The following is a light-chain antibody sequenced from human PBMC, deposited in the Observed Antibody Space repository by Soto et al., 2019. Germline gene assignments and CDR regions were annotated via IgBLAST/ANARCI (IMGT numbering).Light chain of an antibody. V-gene: IGKV3-20*01. Sequence: EIVLTQSPGTLSLSPGERATLSCRASQSVNTKYLAWYQQKPGQAPRLLIYGVSSRATGIPDRFSGSGSGTDFILTISRVEPEDFAIYYCQQYDEWPPSYTFGQGTKLEI. CDR1: QSVNTKY. J-gene: IGKJ2*01. CDR2: GVS. CDR3: QQYDEWPPSYT.